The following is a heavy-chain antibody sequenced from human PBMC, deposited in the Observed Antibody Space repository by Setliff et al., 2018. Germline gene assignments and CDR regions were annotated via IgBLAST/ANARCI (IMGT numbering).Heavy chain of an antibody. CDR2: IYNRGST. J-gene: IGHJ6*03. V-gene: IGHV4-61*02. CDR1: GASLSSGSYY. Sequence: SETLSLTCTVSGASLSSGSYYWSWIRQSAGKGLEWIGRIYNRGSTNYNPSLKSRLTISVDTSQNHFSLRLSSVTAADTAVYYCARGPGYYYYMDVWGKGTTVTVSS. CDR3: ARGPGYYYYMDV.